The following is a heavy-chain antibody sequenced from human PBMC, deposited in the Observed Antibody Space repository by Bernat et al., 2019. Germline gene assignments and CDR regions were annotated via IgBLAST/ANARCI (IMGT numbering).Heavy chain of an antibody. D-gene: IGHD3-3*01. CDR1: GGSISSSSYY. V-gene: IGHV4-39*01. Sequence: QLQLQESGPGLVKPSETLSLTCTVSGGSISSSSYYWGWIRQPPGKGLEWIGSIYYSGSTYYNPSLKSRVTISVDTSKNQFSRKLSSVTAADTAVYYCARTYYDLWSGYYPNNWFDPWGQGTLGIGSS. CDR2: IYYSGST. CDR3: ARTYYDLWSGYYPNNWFDP. J-gene: IGHJ5*02.